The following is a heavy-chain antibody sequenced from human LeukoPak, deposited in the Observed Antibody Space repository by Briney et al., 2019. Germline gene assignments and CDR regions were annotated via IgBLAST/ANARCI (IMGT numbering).Heavy chain of an antibody. CDR2: ISTYSGNT. J-gene: IGHJ6*02. Sequence: GASVKVSCMASGYTFTNYGFSWVRQAPGQGLEWMGWISTYSGNTNYAQQVQGRVTMTSDTSTSTVYMELRSLRSDDTAVYYCARGYCRSTSCHEPPLYGMDVWGQGTTVTVS. D-gene: IGHD2-2*01. CDR3: ARGYCRSTSCHEPPLYGMDV. V-gene: IGHV1-18*04. CDR1: GYTFTNYG.